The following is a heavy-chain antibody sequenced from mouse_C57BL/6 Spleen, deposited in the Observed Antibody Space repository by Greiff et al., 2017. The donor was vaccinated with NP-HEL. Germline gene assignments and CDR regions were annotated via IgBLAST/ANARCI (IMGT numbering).Heavy chain of an antibody. CDR2: ISSGSSTI. J-gene: IGHJ1*03. V-gene: IGHV5-17*01. CDR1: GFTFSDYG. CDR3: ARPPYYYGSSWYFDV. D-gene: IGHD1-1*01. Sequence: EVKLVESGGGLVKPGGSLKLSCAASGFTFSDYGMHWVRQAPEKGLEWVAYISSGSSTIYYADTVKGRFTISRENAKNTLFLQMTSLRSEDTAMYYCARPPYYYGSSWYFDVWGTGTTVTVSS.